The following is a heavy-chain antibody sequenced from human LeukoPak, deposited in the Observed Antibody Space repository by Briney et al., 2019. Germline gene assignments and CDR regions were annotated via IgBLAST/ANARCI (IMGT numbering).Heavy chain of an antibody. V-gene: IGHV1-18*01. CDR3: AREYYYDTSGYYSAYYNYGMDV. CDR1: GYSFNNYG. J-gene: IGHJ6*02. Sequence: ASVKVSCKASGYSFNNYGISWVRQAPGQGFEWMGWISGYNGDTKFAQKFQGRVTITTDKSTTTASMELRSLRSDDTAVYFCAREYYYDTSGYYSAYYNYGMDVWGQGTTVTVSS. CDR2: ISGYNGDT. D-gene: IGHD3-22*01.